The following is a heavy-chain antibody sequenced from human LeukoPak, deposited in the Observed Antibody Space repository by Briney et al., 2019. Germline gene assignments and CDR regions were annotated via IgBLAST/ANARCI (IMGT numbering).Heavy chain of an antibody. CDR1: GFTFSNYW. V-gene: IGHV3-21*01. J-gene: IGHJ4*02. D-gene: IGHD6-13*01. CDR3: ARTANFAAGYYIDY. Sequence: PGGSLSLSCAVSGFTFSNYWMSWVRQAPGKGLEWVSSISGSSRHKYYADSVKGRFTISRDNAKNSLYLQMNSLRAEDTAVYYCARTANFAAGYYIDYWGQGTLVTVSS. CDR2: ISGSSRHK.